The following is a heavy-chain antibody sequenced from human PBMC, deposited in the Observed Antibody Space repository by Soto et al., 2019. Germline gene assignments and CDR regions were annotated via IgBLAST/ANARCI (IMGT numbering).Heavy chain of an antibody. V-gene: IGHV4-61*08. Sequence: SETLSLTCTVSGGSISSGGYYWSWIRQHPGKGLEWIGYIYYSGSTNYNPSLKSRVTISIDTSKNQFSLKLSSVTAADTAVYYCARHSGYSYGYTHWFDPLGQGTLVTGSS. CDR3: ARHSGYSYGYTHWFDP. CDR1: GGSISSGGYY. CDR2: IYYSGST. D-gene: IGHD5-18*01. J-gene: IGHJ5*02.